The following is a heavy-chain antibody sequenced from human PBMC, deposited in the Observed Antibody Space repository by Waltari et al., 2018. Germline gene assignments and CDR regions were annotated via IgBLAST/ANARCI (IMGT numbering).Heavy chain of an antibody. D-gene: IGHD3-9*01. J-gene: IGHJ5*02. CDR2: INAGKCNT. Sequence: QVQLVQSGAEVKKPGASVKVSCKASGYTFTSYAMHWVRQAPGQRLEWRGWINAGKCNTKYSQKVQGRVTITRDTSASTAYMEVSSLRSEDTAVYDSARRYFDWFDPWGQGTLVTVSS. CDR3: ARRYFDWFDP. V-gene: IGHV1-3*01. CDR1: GYTFTSYA.